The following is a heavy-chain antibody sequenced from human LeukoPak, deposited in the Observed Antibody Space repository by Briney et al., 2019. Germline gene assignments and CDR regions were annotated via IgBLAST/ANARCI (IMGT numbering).Heavy chain of an antibody. CDR2: INPNSGGT. D-gene: IGHD6-13*01. CDR1: GYTFSSYA. V-gene: IGHV1-2*02. J-gene: IGHJ5*02. CDR3: ARGLAAAGYNWFDP. Sequence: ASVKVSCKASGYTFSSYAISWVRQAPGQGLEWMGWINPNSGGTNYAQKFQGRVTMTRDTSISTAYMEVSRLRSDDTAAYYCARGLAAAGYNWFDPWGQGTLVTVSS.